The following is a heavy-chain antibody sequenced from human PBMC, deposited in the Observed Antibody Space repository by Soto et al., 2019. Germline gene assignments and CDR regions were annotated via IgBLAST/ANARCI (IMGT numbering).Heavy chain of an antibody. CDR1: GFTLSAYW. CDR3: VRDVSPMSSSFYLAAFDI. J-gene: IGHJ3*02. CDR2: INRDGSKK. D-gene: IGHD3-3*02. Sequence: EVQLEESGGDLVQPGGSLRLSCAASGFTLSAYWMTWVRQAPGKGLEWVANINRDGSKKSYLDSVRGRFTISRDDVGNSLYLQMDSLRADGTSLYYCVRDVSPMSSSFYLAAFDIWCQGTMVTVSS. V-gene: IGHV3-7*05.